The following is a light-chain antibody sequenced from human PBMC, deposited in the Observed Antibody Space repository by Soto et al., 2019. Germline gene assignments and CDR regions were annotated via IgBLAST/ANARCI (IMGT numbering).Light chain of an antibody. V-gene: IGKV3-11*01. CDR1: QSISSY. J-gene: IGKJ5*01. CDR3: QQRSNWPLIT. CDR2: DAS. Sequence: EIVLTQSPATLSLSPGERATLSCRASQSISSYLAWYQQKPGQAPRLLIYDASNRATGIPARFSASGSGTDVTLTISSLEPEDFAVYYCQQRSNWPLITFGQGTRLESK.